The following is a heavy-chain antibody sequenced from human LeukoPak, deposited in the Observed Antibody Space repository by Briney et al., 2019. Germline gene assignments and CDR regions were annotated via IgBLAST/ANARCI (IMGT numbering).Heavy chain of an antibody. D-gene: IGHD6-13*01. CDR1: GFTFSSHW. Sequence: QSGGSLRLSCAASGFTFSSHWMSWVRQAPGKGLEWVANIKQDGSEKYYVDSVKGRFTISRDNAKNSLYLQMNSLRAEDTAVYYCARETARGIAAAGPSVYYYYYMDVWGKGTTVTVSS. CDR2: IKQDGSEK. J-gene: IGHJ6*03. V-gene: IGHV3-7*01. CDR3: ARETARGIAAAGPSVYYYYYMDV.